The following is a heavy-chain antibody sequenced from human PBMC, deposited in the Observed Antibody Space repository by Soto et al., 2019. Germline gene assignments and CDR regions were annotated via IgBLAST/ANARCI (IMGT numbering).Heavy chain of an antibody. CDR1: GFTLSSYA. CDR2: ISGSGGST. V-gene: IGHV3-23*01. CDR3: AKDPDSGHVDY. D-gene: IGHD2-21*01. Sequence: GGSLRLSCAASGFTLSSYAMSWVRQAPGKGLEWVSAISGSGGSTYYSDSVKGRFTISRDNSKNTLYLQMNSLRAEDTAVYYCAKDPDSGHVDYWGQGTLVTVSS. J-gene: IGHJ4*02.